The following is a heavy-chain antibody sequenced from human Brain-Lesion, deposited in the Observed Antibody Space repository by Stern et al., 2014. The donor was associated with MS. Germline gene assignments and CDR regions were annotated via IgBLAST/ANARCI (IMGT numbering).Heavy chain of an antibody. CDR3: ARFPASRPHVFDS. J-gene: IGHJ4*02. CDR2: SDHSGST. CDR1: GGSISSSNW. D-gene: IGHD6-13*01. Sequence: QVQLQESGPGLVKPSGTLSLTCAVSGGSISSSNWWSWVRQSPGKGLEWIGESDHSGSTIYNPSLKSRVTASVDKSKNRFSLNLGSVTAADTAVYFCARFPASRPHVFDSWGQGTLVTVSS. V-gene: IGHV4-4*02.